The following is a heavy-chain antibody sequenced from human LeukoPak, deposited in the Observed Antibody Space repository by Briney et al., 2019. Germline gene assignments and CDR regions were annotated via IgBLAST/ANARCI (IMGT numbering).Heavy chain of an antibody. CDR3: ARGVHSNSWEFDY. CDR1: GYTFTGCY. Sequence: ASVKVSCKASGYTFTGCYMHWVRQAPGQGLEWMRWINPNSGGTNYAQKFQGSVTMTRDTSINTAYMELSRLRSDDTAMYYCARGVHSNSWEFDYWGQGTLVTVSS. CDR2: INPNSGGT. V-gene: IGHV1-2*02. D-gene: IGHD6-13*01. J-gene: IGHJ4*02.